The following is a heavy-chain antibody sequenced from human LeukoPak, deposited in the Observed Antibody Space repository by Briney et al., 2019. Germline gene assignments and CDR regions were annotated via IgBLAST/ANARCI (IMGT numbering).Heavy chain of an antibody. CDR2: IYYSGST. CDR3: ARVGGTNYYYYGMDV. CDR1: GGSISSGDYY. V-gene: IGHV4-61*08. D-gene: IGHD1-26*01. Sequence: SETLSLTCTVSGGSISSGDYYWSWIRQPPGKGQEWIGYIYYSGSTNYNPSLKSRVTISVDTSKNQFSLKLSSVTAADTAVYYCARVGGTNYYYYGMDVWGQGTTVTVSS. J-gene: IGHJ6*02.